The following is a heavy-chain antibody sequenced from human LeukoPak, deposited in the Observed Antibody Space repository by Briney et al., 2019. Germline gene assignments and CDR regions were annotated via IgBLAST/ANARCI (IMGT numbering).Heavy chain of an antibody. D-gene: IGHD3-10*01. V-gene: IGHV1-69*01. Sequence: ASVKVSCTASGGTFSSYAISWVRQAPGQGLEWMGGIIPIFGTANYAQKFQGRVTITADESTSTAYMELSSLRSEDTAVYYCARDRLNRYYYGSGSYHNYYYYGMDVWGQGTTVTVSS. J-gene: IGHJ6*02. CDR1: GGTFSSYA. CDR3: ARDRLNRYYYGSGSYHNYYYYGMDV. CDR2: IIPIFGTA.